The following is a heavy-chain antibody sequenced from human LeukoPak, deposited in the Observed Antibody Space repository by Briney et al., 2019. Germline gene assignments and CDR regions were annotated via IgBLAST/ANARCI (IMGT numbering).Heavy chain of an antibody. CDR1: GYSFTTYW. CDR3: ASGSSSGLDYMDV. CDR2: IYPGDSDS. Sequence: GEPLKISCRDSGYSFTTYWIAWVRQMPGKGLEWMGIIYPGDSDSRYSPSFQGQVTISGDKSISTAYLQWSSLKASDTAMYYCASGSSSGLDYMDVWGKGTTVTVSS. V-gene: IGHV5-51*01. D-gene: IGHD6-6*01. J-gene: IGHJ6*03.